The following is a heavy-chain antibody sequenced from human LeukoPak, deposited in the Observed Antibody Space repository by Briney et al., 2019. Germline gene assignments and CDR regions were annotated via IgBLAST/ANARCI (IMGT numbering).Heavy chain of an antibody. V-gene: IGHV3-9*01. CDR3: AKDHRDFWSGSCMDV. CDR1: GFTFDDYA. CDR2: ISWNSGSI. Sequence: PGGSLRLSCAASGFTFDDYAMHWVRQAPGKGLEWVSGISWNSGSIGYADSVKGRFTISRDNAKNSLYLQMNSLRAEDTALYYCAKDHRDFWSGSCMDVWGQGTTVTVSS. D-gene: IGHD3-3*01. J-gene: IGHJ6*02.